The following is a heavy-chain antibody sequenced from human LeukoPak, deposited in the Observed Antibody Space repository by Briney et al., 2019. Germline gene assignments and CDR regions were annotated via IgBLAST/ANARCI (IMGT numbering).Heavy chain of an antibody. CDR3: TRWRGSTSERSDY. J-gene: IGHJ4*02. CDR1: GFTFSSYG. V-gene: IGHV3-7*01. D-gene: IGHD2-2*01. CDR2: IKQDGSAK. Sequence: GRSLRLSCAASGFTFSSYGMHWVRQAPGKGLEWVANIKQDGSAKYYVDSVKGRFTISRDNAKNSLYLQMDSLRVEDTATYYCTRWRGSTSERSDYWGQGTLVTVSS.